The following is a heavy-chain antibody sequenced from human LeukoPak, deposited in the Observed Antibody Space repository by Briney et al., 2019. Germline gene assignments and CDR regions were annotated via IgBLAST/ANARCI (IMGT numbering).Heavy chain of an antibody. Sequence: GASVKVSCKASGYTFTSYYMHWVRRAPGQGLEWMGIIDPSGGGTTYAQNFQGRVTMTRDTSTSTVYMELSSLRSEDTAVYYCATWGSSSSPLPSMDVWGQGTTVTVSS. V-gene: IGHV1-46*01. CDR1: GYTFTSYY. J-gene: IGHJ6*02. CDR2: IDPSGGGT. CDR3: ATWGSSSSPLPSMDV. D-gene: IGHD6-13*01.